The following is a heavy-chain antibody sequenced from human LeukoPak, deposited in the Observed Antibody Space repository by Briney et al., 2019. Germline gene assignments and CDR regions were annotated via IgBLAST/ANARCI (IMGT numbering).Heavy chain of an antibody. CDR3: ARDPVAAPIYYFDY. Sequence: PGGSLRLSCAASGFTFSSYAMHWVRQAPGKGLEWVAVISYDGGNKYYADSVKGRFTISRDNSKNTLYLQMNSLRAEDTAVYYCARDPVAAPIYYFDYWGQGTLVTVSS. V-gene: IGHV3-30-3*01. CDR2: ISYDGGNK. D-gene: IGHD6-19*01. J-gene: IGHJ4*02. CDR1: GFTFSSYA.